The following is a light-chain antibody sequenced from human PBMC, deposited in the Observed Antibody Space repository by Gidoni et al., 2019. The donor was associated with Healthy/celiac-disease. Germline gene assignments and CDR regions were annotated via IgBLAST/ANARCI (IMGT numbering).Light chain of an antibody. Sequence: QSVLTQPPSASGTPGQRVTISCSGSSSNIGSNTVNWYQQLPGTAPKLLIYSNNQRPSGFPDRFSGSNPGTSASLAISGLQSEDEADYYCATWDDSLNGHVVFGGGTKLTIL. CDR3: ATWDDSLNGHVV. CDR1: SSNIGSNT. J-gene: IGLJ2*01. CDR2: SNN. V-gene: IGLV1-44*01.